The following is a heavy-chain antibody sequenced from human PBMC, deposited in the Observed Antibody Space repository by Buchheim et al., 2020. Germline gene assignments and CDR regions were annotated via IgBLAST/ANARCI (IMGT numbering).Heavy chain of an antibody. Sequence: EVQLVESGGGLVQPGGSLRLSCAASGFTFSSYSMNWVRQAPGKGLEWVSYISSSSSAIYYADSVKGRFTLSRDNAKSSLHLQMNSLRDEDTAVYYCARDNWNYNYAMDVWGQGTT. J-gene: IGHJ6*02. CDR2: ISSSSSAI. CDR1: GFTFSSYS. CDR3: ARDNWNYNYAMDV. V-gene: IGHV3-48*02. D-gene: IGHD1-20*01.